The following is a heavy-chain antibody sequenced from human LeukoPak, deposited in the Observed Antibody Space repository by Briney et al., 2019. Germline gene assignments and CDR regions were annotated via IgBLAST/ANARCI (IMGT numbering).Heavy chain of an antibody. CDR1: GFTFSSYS. J-gene: IGHJ4*02. CDR3: ATGIFGVVIIPPR. V-gene: IGHV3-48*01. CDR2: ISSSSSTI. Sequence: GGSLRLSCAASGFTFSSYSMNWVRQAPGKGLEWVSYISSSSSTIYYADSVKGRFTISRDNAKNSPYLQMNSLRAEDTAVYYCATGIFGVVIIPPRWGQGTLVTVSS. D-gene: IGHD3-3*01.